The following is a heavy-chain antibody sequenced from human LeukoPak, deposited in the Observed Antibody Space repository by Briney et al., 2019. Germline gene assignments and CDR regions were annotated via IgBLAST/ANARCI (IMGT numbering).Heavy chain of an antibody. CDR3: ARDSTWQLDY. CDR1: GVTLSTYA. D-gene: IGHD5-12*01. J-gene: IGHJ4*02. CDR2: ISSSGSGGNT. V-gene: IGHV3-23*01. Sequence: GGSLRLSCAASGVTLSTYAMSWARQAPGRGLEWVSGISSSGSGGNTYYADSVKGRFTISRDNTKNSLFLQMNSLRADDTAVYFCARDSTWQLDYWGQGTLVTVSS.